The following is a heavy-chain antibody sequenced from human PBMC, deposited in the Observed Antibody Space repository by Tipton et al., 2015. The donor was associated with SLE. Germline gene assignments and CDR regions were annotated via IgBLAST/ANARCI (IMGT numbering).Heavy chain of an antibody. J-gene: IGHJ4*02. D-gene: IGHD6-19*01. CDR3: ARDTELTGWCYFDY. CDR1: GFTSSSYR. V-gene: IGHV3-21*01. CDR2: ISRSSTYI. Sequence: GSLRLSCAASGFTSSSYRMNWVRQAPGKGLEWVSSISRSSTYIYYADSVQGRFTISRDNAKNSVYLQMKSLRAEDTAVYYCARDTELTGWCYFDYWGQGNLVTVSS.